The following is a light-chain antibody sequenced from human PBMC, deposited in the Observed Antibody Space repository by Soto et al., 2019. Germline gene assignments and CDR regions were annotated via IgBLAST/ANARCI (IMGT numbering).Light chain of an antibody. Sequence: EIVLTQSPATLSLSPWERATLSCRASQSVSSYLAWYQQKPGQAPRLLIYDASNRATGIPARFSGSGSGTDFTLTISSLEPEDFAVYYCQQRSNWPPRGITFGQGTRLEIK. V-gene: IGKV3-11*01. CDR3: QQRSNWPPRGIT. CDR2: DAS. J-gene: IGKJ5*01. CDR1: QSVSSY.